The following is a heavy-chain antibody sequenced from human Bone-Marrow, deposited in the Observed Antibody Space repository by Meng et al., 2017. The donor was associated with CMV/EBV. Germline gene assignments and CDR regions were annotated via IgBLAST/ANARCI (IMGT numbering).Heavy chain of an antibody. CDR2: INHSGST. J-gene: IGHJ4*02. CDR1: GGSFSGYY. D-gene: IGHD7-27*01. Sequence: QGPLQQWGAGLLKPSETLSLTCAAYGGSFSGYYWSWIRQPPGKGLEWIGEINHSGSTNYNPSLKSRVTISVDTSKNQFSLKLSSVTAADTAVYYCARELGGWGQGTLVTVSS. V-gene: IGHV4-34*01. CDR3: ARELGG.